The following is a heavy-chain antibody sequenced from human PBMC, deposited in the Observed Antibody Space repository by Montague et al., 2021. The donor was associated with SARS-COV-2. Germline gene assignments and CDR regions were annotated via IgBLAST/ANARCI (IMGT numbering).Heavy chain of an antibody. CDR2: ICYSGST. CDR1: GGSFSSNCYY. Sequence: SETLSLTCTVSGGSFSSNCYYWIRNRQPPGKGLEWIGSICYSGSTYSNPSRKSPVTISVYTSKNQFSLNLSTVTASATAVCSCARVGRQQLVRLSGMDVWGQGTTVTVSS. V-gene: IGHV4-39*07. CDR3: ARVGRQQLVRLSGMDV. D-gene: IGHD6-13*01. J-gene: IGHJ6*02.